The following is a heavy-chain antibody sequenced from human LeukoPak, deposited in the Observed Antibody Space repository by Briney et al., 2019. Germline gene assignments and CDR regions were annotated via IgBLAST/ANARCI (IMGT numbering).Heavy chain of an antibody. V-gene: IGHV3-7*01. CDR1: GFTFSGYA. CDR3: AREDGYCSDGKCYSYFDS. J-gene: IGHJ4*02. CDR2: IKKTGSET. D-gene: IGHD2-15*01. Sequence: GGSLRLSCAASGFTFSGYAMNWVRQAPGKGLEWVAYIKKTGSETYYVDSVKGRFTITRDNTRNSLFLQMYSLRAEDTAMYFCAREDGYCSDGKCYSYFDSWGQGTLVTVSS.